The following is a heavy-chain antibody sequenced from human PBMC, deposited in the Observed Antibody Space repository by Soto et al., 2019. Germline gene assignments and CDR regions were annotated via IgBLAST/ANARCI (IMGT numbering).Heavy chain of an antibody. CDR2: IIPIFGTA. D-gene: IGHD3-22*01. CDR1: GGTFSSHA. V-gene: IGHV1-69*13. Sequence: GASVNVSCKASGGTFSSHAISWVRQAPGQGLEWMGGIIPIFGTANYAQKFQGRVTITADESTSTAYMELSSLRSEDTAVYYCARASDSSGYYYVVLDAFDIWGQGTMVTVSS. J-gene: IGHJ3*02. CDR3: ARASDSSGYYYVVLDAFDI.